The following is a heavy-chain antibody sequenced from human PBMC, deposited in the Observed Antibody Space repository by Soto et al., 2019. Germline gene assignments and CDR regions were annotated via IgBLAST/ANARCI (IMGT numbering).Heavy chain of an antibody. CDR1: GFTFSSYS. Sequence: EVQLVESGGGLVQPGGSLRLSCAASGFTFSSYSMNWVRQAPGKGLEWVSYISSSSSTIYYADSVKGRFTISRDNAKNSLYLQMNSLRAEDTAVYYCAREHCSSTSCLNVFEYWGQGTLVTVSS. D-gene: IGHD2-2*01. CDR3: AREHCSSTSCLNVFEY. V-gene: IGHV3-48*01. J-gene: IGHJ4*02. CDR2: ISSSSSTI.